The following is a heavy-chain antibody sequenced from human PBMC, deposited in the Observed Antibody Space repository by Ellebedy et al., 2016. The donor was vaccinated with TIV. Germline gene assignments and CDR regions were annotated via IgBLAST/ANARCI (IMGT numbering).Heavy chain of an antibody. J-gene: IGHJ3*01. CDR1: VGSISSYT. Sequence: SETLSLTCTVSVGSISSYTWSWIRQPPGKGLEWIGYIYYSGSTNYNPSLKSRVTMSIDTSKNQFSLNLSSVTAADTAVYYCARADIVETPDAFDVWGQGTMVTVSS. V-gene: IGHV4-59*01. D-gene: IGHD5-12*01. CDR2: IYYSGST. CDR3: ARADIVETPDAFDV.